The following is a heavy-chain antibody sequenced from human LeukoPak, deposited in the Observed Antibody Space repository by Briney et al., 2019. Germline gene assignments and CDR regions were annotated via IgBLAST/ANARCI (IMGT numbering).Heavy chain of an antibody. D-gene: IGHD2-15*01. CDR2: IWNDGDNK. CDR1: GFTFSSHG. J-gene: IGHJ4*02. CDR3: ARGCGGSPACYIIDY. V-gene: IGHV3-33*01. Sequence: PGRSLRLSCAAPGFTFSSHGMHWVRQAPAKGLEWVTMIWNDGDNKKYVESVTGPFVITRDNSTNTLYLQMNSLGAEDTAVYYRARGCGGSPACYIIDYWGQGTLVTVSS.